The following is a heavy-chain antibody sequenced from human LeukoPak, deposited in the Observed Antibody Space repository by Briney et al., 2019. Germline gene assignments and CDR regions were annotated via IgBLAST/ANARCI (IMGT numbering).Heavy chain of an antibody. CDR3: ARGDSGSYYFDY. D-gene: IGHD1-26*01. J-gene: IGHJ4*02. CDR2: ISSSGSTI. CDR1: GFTFSSYE. V-gene: IGHV3-48*03. Sequence: PGGSLRLSCAASGFTFSSYEMNWVRQAPGKGLEWVSYISSSGSTIYYADSVKGRFTISRDNAKNSLYLQMNSLRAEDTAVYYCARGDSGSYYFDYWGQGALVSASS.